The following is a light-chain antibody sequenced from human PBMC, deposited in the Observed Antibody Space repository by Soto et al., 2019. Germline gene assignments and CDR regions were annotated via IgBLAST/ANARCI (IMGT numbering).Light chain of an antibody. Sequence: QSALTQPASVSGSPGQSITISCTGTSSDVGGYNYVSWYQQYPGKAPKLMIYEVSNRPSGVSDRFSGSKSDNTASLTISVLQAEDEADYYCSSYTSTTTPLVFGTGTKVTVL. CDR1: SSDVGGYNY. J-gene: IGLJ1*01. CDR3: SSYTSTTTPLV. V-gene: IGLV2-14*01. CDR2: EVS.